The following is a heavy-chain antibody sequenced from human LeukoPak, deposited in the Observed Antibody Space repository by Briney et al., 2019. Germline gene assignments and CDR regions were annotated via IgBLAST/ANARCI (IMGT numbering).Heavy chain of an antibody. Sequence: PSETLSLTCTVSGGHISSRNHYWGWIRQPPGKGLEWIGCIYYSGGAYYNPSLKSRVTISVDTSKNQFSLKLSSVTAADTAVYYCARNSDWYPDYWGQGTLVTVSS. CDR1: GGHISSRNHY. V-gene: IGHV4-39*07. D-gene: IGHD6-19*01. CDR2: IYYSGGA. CDR3: ARNSDWYPDY. J-gene: IGHJ4*02.